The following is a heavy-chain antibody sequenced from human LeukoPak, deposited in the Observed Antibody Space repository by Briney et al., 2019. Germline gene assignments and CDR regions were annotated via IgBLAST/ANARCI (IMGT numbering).Heavy chain of an antibody. D-gene: IGHD2-21*02. CDR3: ARDRARVTGLYYFDY. J-gene: IGHJ4*02. Sequence: GSVKVSCKGSGYTFTHFYMHWVRQAAGQGLEWMGWLNPNSGGANYAQKFQGRVTMTWDTSITTVYMELTRLRSDDAAVYYCARDRARVTGLYYFDYWGQGALVTVSS. CDR1: GYTFTHFY. CDR2: LNPNSGGA. V-gene: IGHV1-2*02.